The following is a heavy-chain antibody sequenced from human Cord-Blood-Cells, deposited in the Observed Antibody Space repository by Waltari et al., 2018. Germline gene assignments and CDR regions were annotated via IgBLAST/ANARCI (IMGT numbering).Heavy chain of an antibody. Sequence: QVQLQQWGAGLLKPSETLSLTCAVYGGSFSGYYWSWIRQPPGKGLGWIGEINHSGSTNYNPSLKSRVTISVDTSKNQFSLKLSSVTAADTAVYYCARSRMVRGVSDYWGQGTLVTVSS. D-gene: IGHD3-10*01. CDR1: GGSFSGYY. J-gene: IGHJ4*02. V-gene: IGHV4-34*01. CDR2: INHSGST. CDR3: ARSRMVRGVSDY.